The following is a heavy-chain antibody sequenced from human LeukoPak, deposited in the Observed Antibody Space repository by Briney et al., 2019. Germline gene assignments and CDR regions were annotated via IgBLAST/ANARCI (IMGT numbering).Heavy chain of an antibody. Sequence: GGSLRLSCAASGFTVSSNYMSWVRQAPGKGLEWVSVIYSGGSTYYVDSVKGRFTISRDNSKNTLYLQMNSLRAEDTAVYYCARARSSWYDYWGQGTLVTVSS. J-gene: IGHJ4*02. CDR2: IYSGGST. V-gene: IGHV3-53*01. CDR1: GFTVSSNY. CDR3: ARARSSWYDY. D-gene: IGHD6-13*01.